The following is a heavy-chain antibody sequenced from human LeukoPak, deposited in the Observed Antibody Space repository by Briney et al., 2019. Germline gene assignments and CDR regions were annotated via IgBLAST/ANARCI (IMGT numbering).Heavy chain of an antibody. Sequence: SETLSLTCTVSGDSVSGISFYWSWIRQPPGKGLQYIGYIQYSGSTNYNPSLKSRVTIAVDTSKNLFSLKVSSVTAADTAVYYCARDRYSSGWNGFDYWGQGNLVTVSS. J-gene: IGHJ4*02. V-gene: IGHV4-61*01. CDR2: IQYSGST. D-gene: IGHD6-19*01. CDR3: ARDRYSSGWNGFDY. CDR1: GDSVSGISFY.